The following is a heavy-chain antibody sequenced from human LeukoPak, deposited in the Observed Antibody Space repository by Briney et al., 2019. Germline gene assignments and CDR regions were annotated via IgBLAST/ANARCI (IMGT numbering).Heavy chain of an antibody. D-gene: IGHD3-22*01. CDR1: GFTFSSYE. J-gene: IGHJ4*02. CDR2: ISSSCSTI. V-gene: IGHV3-48*03. CDR3: ARDGGGITMIVVVTPVPTYFDY. Sequence: PGGSLRLSCAASGFTFSSYEMNWVRQAPGKGLEGVSYISSSCSTIYYADSVKDRFTISRDNAKNSLYLQMNSLRAEDTAVYYCARDGGGITMIVVVTPVPTYFDYWGQGTLVTVSS.